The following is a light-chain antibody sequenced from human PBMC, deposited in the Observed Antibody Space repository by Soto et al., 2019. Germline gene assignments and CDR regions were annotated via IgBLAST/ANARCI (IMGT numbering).Light chain of an antibody. Sequence: EIVLTQSPATLSLSPGERATLSCRASQSVSSYLAWYQQKPGQAPRLVIYDVSSRATGVPPRFSGSGSGTDFTLTISSLEPEDFAFYYCLQRSTWYTFGQGTKREIK. CDR1: QSVSSY. CDR3: LQRSTWYT. J-gene: IGKJ2*01. V-gene: IGKV3-11*01. CDR2: DVS.